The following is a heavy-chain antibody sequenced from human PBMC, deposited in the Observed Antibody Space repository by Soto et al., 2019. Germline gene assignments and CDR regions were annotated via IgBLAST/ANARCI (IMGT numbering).Heavy chain of an antibody. V-gene: IGHV3-74*01. D-gene: IGHD3-10*01. J-gene: IGHJ5*02. Sequence: EVQLVESGGGLVQPGGSLRLSCAASGFTFSSYWMHWVRQAPGKGLVWVSRINSDGSSTNYADSVKGRFTISSDNAKNTLYLQMNSLRAEDTAVYYCARDPAWFGAFDPGGQGTLVTVSS. CDR1: GFTFSSYW. CDR2: INSDGSST. CDR3: ARDPAWFGAFDP.